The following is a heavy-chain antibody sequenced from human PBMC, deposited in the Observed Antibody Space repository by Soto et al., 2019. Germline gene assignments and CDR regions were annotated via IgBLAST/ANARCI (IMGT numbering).Heavy chain of an antibody. CDR1: GGSISSGDYY. J-gene: IGHJ6*02. Sequence: TLSLTCTVSGGSISSGDYYWSWIRQPPGKGVEWIGYIYYSGSTYYNPALKSRVTISVDTSKNQFSLKLSSVTAADTAVYYCAAAGPGYYYYGMDVWGQGTTVSVSS. V-gene: IGHV4-30-4*01. CDR2: IYYSGST. D-gene: IGHD2-15*01. CDR3: AAAGPGYYYYGMDV.